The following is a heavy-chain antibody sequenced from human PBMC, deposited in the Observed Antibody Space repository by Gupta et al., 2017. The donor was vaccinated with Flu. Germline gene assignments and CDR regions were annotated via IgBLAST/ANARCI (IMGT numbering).Heavy chain of an antibody. J-gene: IGHJ4*02. V-gene: IGHV3-30*03. D-gene: IGHD2-15*01. CDR3: ATDXLXFCGGSXWSPQNFDY. CDR2: ISYDGAYK. CDR1: GFIFISYC. Sequence: QVQLVESGGAVVQPGRSLRLSCAASGFIFISYCIHWVRQAPGKGLEWVAVISYDGAYKHYEDSVTGRFTSARDNSKNTIYLEMKSRREEDSAVYFCATDXLXFCGGSXWSPQNFDYWGLGTLVT.